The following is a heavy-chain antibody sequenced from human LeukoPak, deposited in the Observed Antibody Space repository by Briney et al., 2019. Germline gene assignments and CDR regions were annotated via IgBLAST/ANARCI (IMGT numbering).Heavy chain of an antibody. CDR2: ISSSGSDI. D-gene: IGHD4-23*01. CDR1: GFTFSNYE. V-gene: IGHV3-48*03. J-gene: IGHJ4*02. CDR3: ARDYGGSSPFDY. Sequence: GGSLRLSCAASGFTFSNYEMHWVRQAPRKGLEWVSYISSSGSDIYYADSVKGRFTISRDNAKNSLYLHMNSLRAEDTAVYYCARDYGGSSPFDYWGQGTLVTVSS.